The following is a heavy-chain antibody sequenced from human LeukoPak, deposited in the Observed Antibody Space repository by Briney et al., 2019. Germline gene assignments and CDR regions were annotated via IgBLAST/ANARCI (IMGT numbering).Heavy chain of an antibody. Sequence: SETLSLTCTVSGGSINTGGYYWTWVRHLPGQGLEWLGYLFHSGSDYTYYNPSLKSRAAISGDTSRCQFSLNLSSVTAADTAVYYCARGAVGATHIDFWGQGTLVTVSS. D-gene: IGHD1-26*01. CDR3: ARGAVGATHIDF. CDR1: GGSINTGGYY. J-gene: IGHJ4*02. V-gene: IGHV4-31*03. CDR2: LFHSGSDYT.